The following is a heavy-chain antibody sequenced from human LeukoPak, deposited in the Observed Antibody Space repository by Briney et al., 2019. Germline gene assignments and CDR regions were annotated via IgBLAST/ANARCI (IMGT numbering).Heavy chain of an antibody. J-gene: IGHJ4*02. Sequence: GGSQRLSCAASGFTFSDYYMSWVRQAPGKGLEWVSYISSSSSHTNYADSVKGRFTISRDNAKNSLHLQMNSLRAEDTAVYYCARASTRGYSYGQDYWGQGTLVTVSS. CDR2: ISSSSSHT. V-gene: IGHV3-11*05. D-gene: IGHD5-18*01. CDR1: GFTFSDYY. CDR3: ARASTRGYSYGQDY.